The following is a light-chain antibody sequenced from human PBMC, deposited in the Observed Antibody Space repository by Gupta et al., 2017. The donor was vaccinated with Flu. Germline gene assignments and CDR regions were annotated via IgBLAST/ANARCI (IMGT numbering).Light chain of an antibody. CDR3: QQYNSYSWT. Sequence: DIPMTQSPSTLSASVGDRVTITCRASQSVRSWLAWFQQQPGKAPRLLIDRASILESGVPSRFSGSGSETEFTLTISSLQPDDFATYYCQQYNSYSWTFGQGTKVEIK. CDR1: QSVRSW. J-gene: IGKJ1*01. CDR2: RAS. V-gene: IGKV1-5*03.